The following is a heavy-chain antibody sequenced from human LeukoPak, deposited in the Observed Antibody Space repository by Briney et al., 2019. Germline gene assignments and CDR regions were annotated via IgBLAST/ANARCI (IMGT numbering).Heavy chain of an antibody. J-gene: IGHJ3*02. CDR3: ARDGCGGDCYPINAFDI. Sequence: GGSLRLSCAASGFTFSSYWMSWVRKAPGKGLEWVANIKQDGSEKYYVDSVKGRFTISRDNAKNSLYLQMNSLRAEDTAVYYCARDGCGGDCYPINAFDIWGQGTMVTVSS. CDR1: GFTFSSYW. D-gene: IGHD2-21*01. CDR2: IKQDGSEK. V-gene: IGHV3-7*01.